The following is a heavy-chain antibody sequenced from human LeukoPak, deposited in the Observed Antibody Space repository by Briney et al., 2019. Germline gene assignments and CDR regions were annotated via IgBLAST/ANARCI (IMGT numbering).Heavy chain of an antibody. CDR2: INRSGST. V-gene: IGHV4-34*01. CDR3: ARGPPHYDILTGSPGAFDI. Sequence: PSETLSLTCAVYGGSFSGYYWSWIRQPPGKGLEWIGEINRSGSTNYNPSLKSRVTISVDTSKNQFSLKLSSVTAADTAVYYCARGPPHYDILTGSPGAFDIWGQGTMVTVSS. J-gene: IGHJ3*02. D-gene: IGHD3-9*01. CDR1: GGSFSGYY.